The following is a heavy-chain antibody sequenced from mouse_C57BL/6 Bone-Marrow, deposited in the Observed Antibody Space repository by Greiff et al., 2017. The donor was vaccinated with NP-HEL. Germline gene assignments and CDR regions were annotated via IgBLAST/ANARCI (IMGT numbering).Heavy chain of an antibody. D-gene: IGHD1-1*01. CDR3: TREFITTVYYVDY. CDR2: IDPENGAT. Sequence: EVKLMESGADLVRPGASVKLSCTASGFNIKDDYMHWVKQRPEQGLEWIGWIDPENGATEYASKFQGKATITADTSSNTAYLQLSSLTSEDTAVYYCTREFITTVYYVDYWGQGTTLTVSS. CDR1: GFNIKDDY. V-gene: IGHV14-4*01. J-gene: IGHJ2*01.